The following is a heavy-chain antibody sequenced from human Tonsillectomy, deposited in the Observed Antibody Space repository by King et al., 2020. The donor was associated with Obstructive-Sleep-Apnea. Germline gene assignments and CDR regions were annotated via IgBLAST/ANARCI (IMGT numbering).Heavy chain of an antibody. CDR2: ISSSSSYI. Sequence: QLVQSGGGLVKPGGSLRLSCAASGFTFSSYSMHWVRQAPGKGLEWVSSISSSSSYIYYADSVKGRFTISRDNAKNSLYLQMNSLRAEDTAVYYCAREDIAAAGIYYFDYWGQGTLVTVSS. J-gene: IGHJ4*02. CDR1: GFTFSSYS. V-gene: IGHV3-21*01. D-gene: IGHD6-13*01. CDR3: AREDIAAAGIYYFDY.